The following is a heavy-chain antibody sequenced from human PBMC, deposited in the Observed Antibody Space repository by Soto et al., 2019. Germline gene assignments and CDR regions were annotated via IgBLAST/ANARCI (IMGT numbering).Heavy chain of an antibody. Sequence: GGSLRLSCAASGFTFSSYAMHWVRQAPGKGLEWVAVIPYDGSNKYYADSVKGRFTISRDNSKNTLYLQMNSLRAEDTAVYYCARDPFSPGGSGSNYYYGMDVWGQGTTVTVSS. CDR2: IPYDGSNK. D-gene: IGHD3-10*01. CDR1: GFTFSSYA. CDR3: ARDPFSPGGSGSNYYYGMDV. J-gene: IGHJ6*02. V-gene: IGHV3-30-3*01.